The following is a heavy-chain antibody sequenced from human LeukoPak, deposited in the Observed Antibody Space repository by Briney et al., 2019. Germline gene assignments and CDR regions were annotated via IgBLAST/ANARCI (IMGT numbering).Heavy chain of an antibody. J-gene: IGHJ4*02. Sequence: GSLRLSCAASGFTFSSYSMNWVRQAPGKGLEWIGEINHSGSTNYNPSLKSRVTISVDTSKNQFSLKLSSVTAADTAVYYCARHSSSWYRGAFDYWGQGTLVTVSS. D-gene: IGHD6-13*01. CDR1: GFTFSSYS. CDR3: ARHSSSWYRGAFDY. CDR2: INHSGST. V-gene: IGHV4-34*01.